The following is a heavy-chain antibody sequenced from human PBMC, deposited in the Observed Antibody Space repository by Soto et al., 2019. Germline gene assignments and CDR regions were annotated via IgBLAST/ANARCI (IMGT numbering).Heavy chain of an antibody. CDR1: GGSISSYY. CDR3: ARVRGNYYDSSGYYSGEYYFDY. V-gene: IGHV4-59*01. J-gene: IGHJ4*02. Sequence: SETLSLTCTVSGGSISSYYWSWIRQPPGKGLEWIGYIYYSGSTNYNPSLKSRVTISVDTSKNQFSLKLSSVTAADTAVYYCARVRGNYYDSSGYYSGEYYFDYWGRGTLVTVSS. D-gene: IGHD3-22*01. CDR2: IYYSGST.